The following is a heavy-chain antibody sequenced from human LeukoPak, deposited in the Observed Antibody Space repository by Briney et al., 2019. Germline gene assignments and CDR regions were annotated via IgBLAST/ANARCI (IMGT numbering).Heavy chain of an antibody. CDR3: ARGDSSSILINDAFDF. CDR1: GFTFSSYE. D-gene: IGHD2-21*01. V-gene: IGHV3-48*03. Sequence: GGSLRLSCAASGFTFSSYEMNWIRQAPGKGLEWVAYISSSSSTIYYADSVRGRFTISRDNAKNSLSLQLSSLRGEDTALYYCARGDSSSILINDAFDFWGQGTMVTVSS. J-gene: IGHJ3*01. CDR2: ISSSSSTI.